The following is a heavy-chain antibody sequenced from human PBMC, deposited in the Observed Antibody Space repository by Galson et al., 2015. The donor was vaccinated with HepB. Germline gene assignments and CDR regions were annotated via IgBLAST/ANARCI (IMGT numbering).Heavy chain of an antibody. V-gene: IGHV3-73*01. J-gene: IGHJ6*02. CDR3: TRGVPNYYGMDV. CDR2: IRSKANSYAT. Sequence: SLRLSCAASGFTFSGSAMHWVRQASGKGLEWVGRIRSKANSYATAYAASVKGRFTISRDDSKNTAYLQMNSLKTEDTAVYYCTRGVPNYYGMDVWGQGTTVTVSS. CDR1: GFTFSGSA.